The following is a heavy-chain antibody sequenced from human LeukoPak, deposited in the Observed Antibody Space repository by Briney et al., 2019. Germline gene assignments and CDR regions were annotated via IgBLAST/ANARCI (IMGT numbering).Heavy chain of an antibody. V-gene: IGHV3-53*01. CDR1: GCTVSRNY. D-gene: IGHD3-22*01. J-gene: IGHJ3*02. CDR2: IYTGGTT. Sequence: PGGSLRLSCAASGCTVSRNYMSWVRQAPGKGLEWVTIIYTGGTTYYSDSVKGRFTISRDNSNNTLFLQMNSLRAEDTAVYYCARSPNYYDSSGSYYGDALDIWGQGTMVIVSS. CDR3: ARSPNYYDSSGSYYGDALDI.